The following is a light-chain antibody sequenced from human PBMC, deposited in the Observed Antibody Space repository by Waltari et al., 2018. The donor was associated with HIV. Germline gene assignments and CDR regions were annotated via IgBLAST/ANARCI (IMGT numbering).Light chain of an antibody. CDR1: RSHIGSNA. J-gene: IGLJ2*01. Sequence: QSVLTQPPSASGNPGQRVTISCSGRRSHIGSNAVTWYQQLPGTAPKLLIYNSNQRPSGVPDRFSGSKSGTSASLAISGLQSEDEGAYYCAAWDDGLNALFGGGTKLTV. CDR2: NSN. V-gene: IGLV1-44*01. CDR3: AAWDDGLNAL.